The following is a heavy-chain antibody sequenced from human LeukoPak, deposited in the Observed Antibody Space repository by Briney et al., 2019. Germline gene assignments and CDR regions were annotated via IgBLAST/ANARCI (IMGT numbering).Heavy chain of an antibody. J-gene: IGHJ4*02. CDR2: IYYSGST. Sequence: SETLSLTCTVSGGSISSSSYYWGWIRQPPGKGLEWIGSIYYSGSTYYNPSLKSRVTISVDTSKNQFSLKLSSVTAADTAVYYCARGDSCDYWGQGTLVTVSS. CDR3: ARGDSCDY. V-gene: IGHV4-39*01. CDR1: GGSISSSSYY.